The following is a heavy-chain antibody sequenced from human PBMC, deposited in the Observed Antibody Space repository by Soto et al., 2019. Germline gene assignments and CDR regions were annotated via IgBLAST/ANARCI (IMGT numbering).Heavy chain of an antibody. CDR2: INHSGST. Sequence: SETLSLTCAVYGGSFSGYYWSWIRQPPGKGLECIGEINHSGSTNYNPSLKSRVTIAVDTAKNQFSLKLSSVTAADTAVYYCARLGKIYDFWSGYPFDYWGQGTLVTVSS. CDR1: GGSFSGYY. D-gene: IGHD3-3*01. V-gene: IGHV4-34*01. CDR3: ARLGKIYDFWSGYPFDY. J-gene: IGHJ4*02.